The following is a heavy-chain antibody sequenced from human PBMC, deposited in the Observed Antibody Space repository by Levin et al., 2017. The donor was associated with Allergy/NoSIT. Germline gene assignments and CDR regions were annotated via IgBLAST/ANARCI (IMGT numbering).Heavy chain of an antibody. CDR2: IYYTGST. CDR3: ARRSHYDYYMDV. V-gene: IGHV4-59*08. Sequence: PSETLSLTCTVSGGSISSYYWSWIRQPPGKGLEWIGYIYYTGSTNYNPSLKSRVTISVDTSKNQFSLKLSSVTAADTAVYYCARRSHYDYYMDVWGKGTTVTVSS. CDR1: GGSISSYY. J-gene: IGHJ6*03.